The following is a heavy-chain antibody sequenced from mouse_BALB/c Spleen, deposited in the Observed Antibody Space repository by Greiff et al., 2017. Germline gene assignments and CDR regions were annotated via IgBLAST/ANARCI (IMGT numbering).Heavy chain of an antibody. CDR2: IDPSDSYT. Sequence: VQLQQPGAELVKPGASVKLSCKASGYTFTSYWMHWVKQRPGQGLEWIGEIDPSDSYTNYNQKFKGKATLTVDKSSSTAYMQLSSLTSEDSAVYYCARYYGSSYFWYFDVWGAGTTVTVSS. CDR1: GYTFTSYW. D-gene: IGHD1-1*01. CDR3: ARYYGSSYFWYFDV. J-gene: IGHJ1*01. V-gene: IGHV1-69*02.